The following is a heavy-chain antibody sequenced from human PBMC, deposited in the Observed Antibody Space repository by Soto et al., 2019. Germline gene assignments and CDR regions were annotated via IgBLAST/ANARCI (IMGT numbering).Heavy chain of an antibody. CDR3: ARDRGKDTAMLNGMDV. J-gene: IGHJ6*02. CDR1: GGSISGYD. D-gene: IGHD5-18*01. CDR2: IYYSGST. V-gene: IGHV4-59*01. Sequence: PSETLCLTCSVSGGSISGYDLSWIRQPPGKGLEWIGYIYYSGSTNYNPSLKSRVTISVDTSKNQFSLKLSSVTAADTAVYYCARDRGKDTAMLNGMDVWGQGTTVTVSS.